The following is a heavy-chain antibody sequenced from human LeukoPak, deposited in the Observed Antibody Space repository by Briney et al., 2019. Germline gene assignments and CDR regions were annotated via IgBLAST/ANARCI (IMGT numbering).Heavy chain of an antibody. V-gene: IGHV3-74*01. CDR2: IDSDGHTT. D-gene: IGHD2-8*01. CDR1: GFTFSRYW. CDR3: ATLAYGPDY. J-gene: IGHJ4*02. Sequence: GGSLRLSCAASGFTFSRYWMHWVRQAPGKGLVWVSGIDSDGHTTFYADYVKGRFTISRDNARNTLFVQMNSLGAEDTAVYYCATLAYGPDYWGQGTLVTVSS.